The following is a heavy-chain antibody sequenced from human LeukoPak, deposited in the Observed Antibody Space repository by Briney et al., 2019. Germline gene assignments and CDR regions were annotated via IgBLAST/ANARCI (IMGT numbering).Heavy chain of an antibody. V-gene: IGHV6-1*01. CDR1: GDSVSSNSAA. CDR3: ARERAIAAAVLDYFDY. D-gene: IGHD6-13*01. J-gene: IGHJ4*02. Sequence: SQTLSLTCAISGDSVSSNSAAWNWIRQSPSRGLEWLGRTYYRSKWYNDYAVSVKSIITINPDTSKNQFSLQLNSVTTEDKAVYYCARERAIAAAVLDYFDYWGQGTLVTVSS. CDR2: TYYRSKWYN.